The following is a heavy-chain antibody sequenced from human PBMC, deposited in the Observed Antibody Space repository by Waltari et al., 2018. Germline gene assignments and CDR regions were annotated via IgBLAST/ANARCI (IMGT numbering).Heavy chain of an antibody. J-gene: IGHJ2*01. D-gene: IGHD2-15*01. CDR1: GGSISSGGYY. CDR2: IYYSGRT. Sequence: QVQLQESGPGLVKPSQTLSLTCPFSGGSISSGGYYWSWIRQHPGKGQAWIWYIYYSGRTDDNPALKRLVTISVETAKNQFSLKLSSVTAADTAVYYCARSTELGYCSGGSCYSWYFDLWGRGTLVTVSS. V-gene: IGHV4-31*01. CDR3: ARSTELGYCSGGSCYSWYFDL.